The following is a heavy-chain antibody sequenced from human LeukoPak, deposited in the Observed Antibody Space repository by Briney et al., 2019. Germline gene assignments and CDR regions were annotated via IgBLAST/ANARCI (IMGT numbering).Heavy chain of an antibody. CDR1: GFTFSSYA. J-gene: IGHJ4*02. D-gene: IGHD3-3*01. Sequence: GGSLRLSCAASGFTFSSYAMSWVRQAPGKGLEWVSSISSSSSYIYYADSVKGRFTISRDNAKNSLYLQMNSLRAEDTAVYYCARAPRRYDFWSGYHTFDYWGQGTLVTVSS. CDR2: ISSSSSYI. CDR3: ARAPRRYDFWSGYHTFDY. V-gene: IGHV3-21*01.